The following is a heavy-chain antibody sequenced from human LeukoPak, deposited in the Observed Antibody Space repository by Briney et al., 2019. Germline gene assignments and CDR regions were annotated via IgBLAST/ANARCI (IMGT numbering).Heavy chain of an antibody. V-gene: IGHV4-59*01. D-gene: IGHD2-21*02. CDR1: GASISSYY. Sequence: PSETLSLTCTVSGASISSYYWSWIRQPPGKGLEWIGYICYSGSTNYNPSLRSRVTMSVDTSKNEFSLRLSSVTAADTAVYYCARGTYCGGDCWNWFDPWGQGTLVTVSS. CDR2: ICYSGST. J-gene: IGHJ5*02. CDR3: ARGTYCGGDCWNWFDP.